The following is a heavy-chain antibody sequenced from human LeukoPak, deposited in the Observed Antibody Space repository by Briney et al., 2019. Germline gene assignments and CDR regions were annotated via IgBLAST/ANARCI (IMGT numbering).Heavy chain of an antibody. J-gene: IGHJ5*02. CDR1: GGSISSYY. V-gene: IGHV4-59*08. CDR3: ARGPHCSSTSCYTWFDP. CDR2: IYYSGSI. Sequence: SETLSLTCTVSGGSISSYYWSWIRQPPGKGLDWIGYIYYSGSINYNPSLKSRVTISVDTSKNQFSLKLSSVTAADTAVYYCARGPHCSSTSCYTWFDPWGQGTLVTVSS. D-gene: IGHD2-2*02.